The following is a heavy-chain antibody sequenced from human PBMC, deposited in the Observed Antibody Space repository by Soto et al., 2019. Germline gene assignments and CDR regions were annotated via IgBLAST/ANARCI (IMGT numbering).Heavy chain of an antibody. Sequence: RSGGSLRLSCSISGFTSGNYAMNWVRQAPGKGLEWLSVISGSGLIAYYADSVKGRFTISRDNAKNSLYLQMNSLRAEDTAVYYCARDAPGWFGELSAPDTHDYWGQGTLVTVSS. D-gene: IGHD3-10*01. V-gene: IGHV3-20*04. CDR1: GFTSGNYA. J-gene: IGHJ4*02. CDR2: ISGSGLIA. CDR3: ARDAPGWFGELSAPDTHDY.